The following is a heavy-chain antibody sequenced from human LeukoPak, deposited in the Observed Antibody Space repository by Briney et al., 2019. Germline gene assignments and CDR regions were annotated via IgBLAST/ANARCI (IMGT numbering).Heavy chain of an antibody. D-gene: IGHD4-17*01. J-gene: IGHJ4*02. V-gene: IGHV3-48*02. CDR3: ARDPIDYGDRFDY. CDR1: GFTFSSYA. Sequence: GGSLRLSCAASGFTFSSYAMSWVRQAPGKGLEWVSYISSSSSTIYYADSVKGRFTISRDNAKNSLYLQMNSLRDEDTAVYYCARDPIDYGDRFDYWGQGTLVTVSS. CDR2: ISSSSSTI.